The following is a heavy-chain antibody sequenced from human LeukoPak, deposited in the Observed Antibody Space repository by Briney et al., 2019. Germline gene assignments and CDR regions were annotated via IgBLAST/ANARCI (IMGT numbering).Heavy chain of an antibody. CDR2: INAGNGNT. J-gene: IGHJ5*02. Sequence: ASVKVSCKASGYTFTSYAMHWVRQAPGQRLEWMGWINAGNGNTKYSQKFQGRVTITRDTSASTAYMELSSLRSEDTAVYYCARGKQHLASNNWFDPWGQGTLVTVSS. D-gene: IGHD6-13*01. CDR1: GYTFTSYA. CDR3: ARGKQHLASNNWFDP. V-gene: IGHV1-3*01.